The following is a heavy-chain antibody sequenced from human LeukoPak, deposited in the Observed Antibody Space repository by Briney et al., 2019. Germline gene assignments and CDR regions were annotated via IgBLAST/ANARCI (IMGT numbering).Heavy chain of an antibody. CDR2: IYHSGST. CDR1: GYSISSGYY. J-gene: IGHJ4*02. V-gene: IGHV4-38-2*02. Sequence: SETLSLTCTVSGYSISSGYYWGWIRQPPGKGLEWIGSIYHSGSTYYNPSHKSRVTISVDTSKNQFSLKLSSVTAADTAVYYCASSIVGGYLYYYWGQGTLVTVSS. CDR3: ASSIVGGYLYYY. D-gene: IGHD3-22*01.